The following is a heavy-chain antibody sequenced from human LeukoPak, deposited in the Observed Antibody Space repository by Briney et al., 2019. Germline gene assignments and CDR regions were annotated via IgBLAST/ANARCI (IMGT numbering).Heavy chain of an antibody. J-gene: IGHJ4*02. D-gene: IGHD2-2*01. Sequence: SETLSLTCTVSGGSINRYYWTWIRQPPGKGLEWIGYIHYSGTTNYNPSLKSRVTMSVDTAKNQVSLNLNSVTAADTAVYYCAKVDRLGVVPPALPLDYWGQGTLVTVSS. CDR3: AKVDRLGVVPPALPLDY. CDR2: IHYSGTT. CDR1: GGSINRYY. V-gene: IGHV4-59*01.